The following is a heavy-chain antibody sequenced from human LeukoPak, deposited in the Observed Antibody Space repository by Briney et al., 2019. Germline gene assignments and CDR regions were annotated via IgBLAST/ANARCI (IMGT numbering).Heavy chain of an antibody. CDR2: IYYSGST. J-gene: IGHJ5*02. CDR1: GGSFSGYY. D-gene: IGHD1-26*01. V-gene: IGHV4-59*08. Sequence: SETLSLTCAVYGGSFSGYYWSWIRQPPGKGLEWIGYIYYSGSTNYNPSLKSRVTISVDTSKNQFSLKLSSVTAADTAVYYCARGSKAGIVGATSEFDPWGQGTLVTVSS. CDR3: ARGSKAGIVGATSEFDP.